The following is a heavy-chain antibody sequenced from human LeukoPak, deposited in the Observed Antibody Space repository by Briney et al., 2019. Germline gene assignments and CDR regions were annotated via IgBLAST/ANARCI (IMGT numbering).Heavy chain of an antibody. CDR1: GGSFSGYY. J-gene: IGHJ6*02. CDR2: INHSGST. D-gene: IGHD2-2*01. Sequence: SETLSLTCAVYGGSFSGYYWSWIRQPPGKGLEWIGEINHSGSTHYNPSLQSRVTISVDTSKNQFSLNLNSVTAADTAVYYCARVIVVVPIGVYHYYAMDVWGQGTTVTVSS. V-gene: IGHV4-34*09. CDR3: ARVIVVVPIGVYHYYAMDV.